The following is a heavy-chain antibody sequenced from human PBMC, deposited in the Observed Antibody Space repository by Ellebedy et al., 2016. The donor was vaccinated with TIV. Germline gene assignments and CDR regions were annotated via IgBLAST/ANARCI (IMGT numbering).Heavy chain of an antibody. CDR2: IDPDTGDT. CDR1: GYSFTDYH. J-gene: IGHJ4*02. D-gene: IGHD3-10*01. CDR3: AHTWLRGIISYFDN. Sequence: AASVKVSCKASGYSFTDYHMQWVRQAPGEGLEWMGWIDPDTGDTNYAQKFQGRVTMTRDTSISTVYLELSSLRSDDTAVYYCAHTWLRGIISYFDNWGQGTLVTVSS. V-gene: IGHV1-2*02.